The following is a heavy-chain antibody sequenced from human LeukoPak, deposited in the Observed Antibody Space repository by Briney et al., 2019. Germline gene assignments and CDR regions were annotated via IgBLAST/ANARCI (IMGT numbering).Heavy chain of an antibody. D-gene: IGHD3-22*01. CDR2: INHSGST. CDR1: GGSFSGYY. CDR3: ARAPYYYDSSFFDY. Sequence: SETLSLTCAVYGGSFSGYYWSWIRQPPGKGLEWIGEINHSGSTNYNPSLKSRVTISVDTSKNQFSLKLGSVTAADTAVYYCARAPYYYDSSFFDYWGQGTLVTVSS. J-gene: IGHJ4*02. V-gene: IGHV4-34*01.